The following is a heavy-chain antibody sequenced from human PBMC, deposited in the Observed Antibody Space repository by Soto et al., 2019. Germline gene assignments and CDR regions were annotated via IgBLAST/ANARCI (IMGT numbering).Heavy chain of an antibody. CDR3: ASVIGGYYMDSAFDI. Sequence: QVQLVQSGAEVKKPGSSVKVSCKASGGTFSSYTISWVRQAPGQGLEWMGRIIPILGIANYAQKFQGRVTITADKATSTADMELSSLRSEDTAGYYCASVIGGYYMDSAFDIWGQGTMVTVSS. CDR2: IIPILGIA. V-gene: IGHV1-69*02. J-gene: IGHJ3*02. CDR1: GGTFSSYT. D-gene: IGHD3-3*01.